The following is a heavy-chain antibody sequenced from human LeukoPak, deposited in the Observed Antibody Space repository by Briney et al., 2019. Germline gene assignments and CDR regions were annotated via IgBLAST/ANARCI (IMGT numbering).Heavy chain of an antibody. CDR2: ISSNGGST. CDR1: GFTFSSYA. CDR3: ARDRSYSSGWYTPEN. D-gene: IGHD6-19*01. J-gene: IGHJ4*02. V-gene: IGHV3-64*01. Sequence: GGSLRLSCAASGFTFSSYAMHWVRQAPGKGLEYVSAISSNGGSTYYANSVKGRFTISRDNSKNTLYLQMNSLRTEDTAVYYCARDRSYSSGWYTPENWGQGTLVTVSP.